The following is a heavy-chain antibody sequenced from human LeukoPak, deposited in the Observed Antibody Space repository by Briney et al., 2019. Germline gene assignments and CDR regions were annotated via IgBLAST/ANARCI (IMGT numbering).Heavy chain of an antibody. CDR1: GFTFSNYE. CDR2: ISTRGTTI. Sequence: GGSLRLSCAASGFTFSNYEMNWVRQAPGRGLEWVSYISTRGTTIYYAASVKGRFTISRDYAKSSLHLQMNSLRAEDTAIYYCARVRGTYYFDYWGQGTLVTVSS. J-gene: IGHJ4*02. D-gene: IGHD1-14*01. CDR3: ARVRGTYYFDY. V-gene: IGHV3-48*03.